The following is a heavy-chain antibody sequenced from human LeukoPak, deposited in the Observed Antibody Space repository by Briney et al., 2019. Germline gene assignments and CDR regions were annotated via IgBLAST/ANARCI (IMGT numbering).Heavy chain of an antibody. CDR1: GGSISSGGYY. J-gene: IGHJ4*02. V-gene: IGHV4-31*03. D-gene: IGHD3-22*01. Sequence: SETLSLTCTVSGGSISSGGYYWSWIRQHPGKGLEWIGYIYYSGSTYYNPSLKSRDTISVDTSKTQFSLKLSSVTAADTAVYYCARVPYSSGPSFDYWGQGTLVTVSS. CDR3: ARVPYSSGPSFDY. CDR2: IYYSGST.